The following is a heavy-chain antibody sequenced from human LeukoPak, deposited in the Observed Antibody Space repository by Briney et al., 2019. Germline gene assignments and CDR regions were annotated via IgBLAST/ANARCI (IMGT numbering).Heavy chain of an antibody. V-gene: IGHV3-73*01. J-gene: IGHJ4*02. CDR1: GFTFSGSA. CDR2: IRSKAHSYAT. Sequence: PGGSLRLSCAASGFTFSGSAMHWVRQASGKGLEWVGRIRSKAHSYATVYAASVKGRFTISRDDSKNTAYLQMNSLKTEDTAVYYCSRPDYGDYFPDHWGQGTLVTASS. CDR3: SRPDYGDYFPDH. D-gene: IGHD4-17*01.